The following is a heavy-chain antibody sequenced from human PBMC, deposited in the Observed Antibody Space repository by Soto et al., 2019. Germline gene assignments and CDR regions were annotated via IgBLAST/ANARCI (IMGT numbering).Heavy chain of an antibody. Sequence: QVQLVQSGAEVKKPGSSVKVSCKASGGTFSSYAISWVRQAPGQGLEWMGGIIPIFGTANYAQTFQGRVTITADESTSTAYMELSSLRSEDTAVYYCARVYIQQLPYYYYGMDVWGQGTTVTVSS. CDR3: ARVYIQQLPYYYYGMDV. D-gene: IGHD6-13*01. CDR1: GGTFSSYA. CDR2: IIPIFGTA. J-gene: IGHJ6*02. V-gene: IGHV1-69*01.